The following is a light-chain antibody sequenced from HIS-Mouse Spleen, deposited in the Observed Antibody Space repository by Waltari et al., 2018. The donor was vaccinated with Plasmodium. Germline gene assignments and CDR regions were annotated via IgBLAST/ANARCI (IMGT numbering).Light chain of an antibody. CDR3: SSYAGSNNLV. Sequence: QSALTQPPSASGSPGQSVTISCTGTSSDVGGYNYVSWYQQHPGKAPKLMMYEVRKRPSGGPDRFSGSKSGNTASLTVSGLQAEDEADYYCSSYAGSNNLVFGGGTKLTVL. CDR2: EVR. CDR1: SSDVGGYNY. J-gene: IGLJ2*01. V-gene: IGLV2-8*01.